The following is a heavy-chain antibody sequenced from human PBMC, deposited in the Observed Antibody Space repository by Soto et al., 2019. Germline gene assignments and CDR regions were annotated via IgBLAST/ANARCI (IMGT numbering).Heavy chain of an antibody. D-gene: IGHD6-6*01. Sequence: QVQLVESGGGVVQPGRSLRLSCAASGFTFSSYAMHWVRQAPGKGLEWVAVISYDGSNKYYADSVKGRFTISRDNSKKTLYLQMNGLRAEDTAVYYCARQFEYSSSSLFPKSPSSYYGMEVWGQGTTVTVSS. CDR2: ISYDGSNK. CDR3: ARQFEYSSSSLFPKSPSSYYGMEV. J-gene: IGHJ6*02. V-gene: IGHV3-30-3*01. CDR1: GFTFSSYA.